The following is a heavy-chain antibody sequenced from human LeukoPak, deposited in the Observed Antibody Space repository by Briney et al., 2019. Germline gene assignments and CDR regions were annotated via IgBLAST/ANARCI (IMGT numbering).Heavy chain of an antibody. CDR3: ARDPARVVALYYYYGMDV. CDR2: INAGNGNT. V-gene: IGHV1-3*01. CDR1: GYTFTSYG. J-gene: IGHJ6*02. Sequence: ASVKVSCKASGYTFTSYGISWVRQAPGQRLEWMGWINAGNGNTKYSQKFQGRVTITRDTSASTAYMELSSLRSEDTAVYYCARDPARVVALYYYYGMDVWGQGTTVTVSS. D-gene: IGHD2-15*01.